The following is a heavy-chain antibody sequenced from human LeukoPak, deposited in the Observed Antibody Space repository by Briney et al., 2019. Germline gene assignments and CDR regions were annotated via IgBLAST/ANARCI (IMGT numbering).Heavy chain of an antibody. D-gene: IGHD3-10*01. J-gene: IGHJ4*02. CDR1: GSFTSYC. CDR3: ASGNNYYGSGNFYG. V-gene: IGHV1-18*01. CDR2: INTDNGNA. Sequence: ASVKVSCKASGSFTSYCITWVRQAPGQGLEWMGWINTDNGNADYAQKFQGRVTLTTETSPRIGYMQLRSLRYDDTAVYYCASGNNYYGSGNFYGWGQGALVTVNS.